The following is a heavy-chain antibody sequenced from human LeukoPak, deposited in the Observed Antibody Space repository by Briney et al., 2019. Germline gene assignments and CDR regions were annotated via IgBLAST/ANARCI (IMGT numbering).Heavy chain of an antibody. V-gene: IGHV3-30*04. D-gene: IGHD1-26*01. CDR3: ARDLRGSGSYSLDY. J-gene: IGHJ4*02. CDR2: ISYDGSNK. CDR1: GFTFSSYA. Sequence: PGGSLRLSCAASGFTFSSYAMHWVRQAPGKGLEWVAVISYDGSNKYYADSVKGRFTISRDNSKNTLYLQMNSLRAEDTAVYYCARDLRGSGSYSLDYWGQGTLVTVSS.